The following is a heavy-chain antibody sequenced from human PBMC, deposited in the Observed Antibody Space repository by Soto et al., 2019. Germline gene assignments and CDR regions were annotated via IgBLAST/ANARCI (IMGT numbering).Heavy chain of an antibody. V-gene: IGHV3-21*01. D-gene: IGHD3-22*01. J-gene: IGHJ4*02. Sequence: EVQLVESGGGLVKPGGSLRLSCAASGFTFSSYSMNWVRQAPGKGLEWVSSISSSSSYIYYADSVKGRFTISRDNAKNSLYLPMNRLRAEDTAGFYFASPPRGNSCYWYYFDYWGQGTLVTVSS. CDR2: ISSSSSYI. CDR1: GFTFSSYS. CDR3: ASPPRGNSCYWYYFDY.